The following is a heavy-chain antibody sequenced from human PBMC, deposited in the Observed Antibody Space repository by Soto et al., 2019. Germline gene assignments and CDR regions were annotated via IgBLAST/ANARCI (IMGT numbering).Heavy chain of an antibody. J-gene: IGHJ4*02. CDR3: ARGGPRDGYRDLDY. Sequence: EVQLLESGGDLVQPGGSLSLSCAASGFTFPTYAMTWVRRAPGQGLEWVSTSTHSSDGSYYADSVMGRFTTSRENSKNTLYLQMSGLRAEDTAVYYCARGGPRDGYRDLDYWGQGTQVTVSS. CDR2: STHSSDGS. D-gene: IGHD5-18*01. CDR1: GFTFPTYA. V-gene: IGHV3-23*01.